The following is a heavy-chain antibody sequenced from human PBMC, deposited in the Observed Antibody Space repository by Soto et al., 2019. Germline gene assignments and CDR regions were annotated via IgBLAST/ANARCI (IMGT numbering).Heavy chain of an antibody. V-gene: IGHV4-31*02. D-gene: IGHD3-3*01. CDR2: IYYSGST. CDR3: ATSFRVVIPTQRGMDV. Sequence: SETLSLTWTVPVGSISSGGYYWSWIRQHPGKSLPWFGYIYYSGSTYSGARLKSRVTITDDTSKNQFSLSLSSMTAAATAVYYCATSFRVVIPTQRGMDVLAQVTTVPLSS. J-gene: IGHJ6*02. CDR1: VGSISSGGYY.